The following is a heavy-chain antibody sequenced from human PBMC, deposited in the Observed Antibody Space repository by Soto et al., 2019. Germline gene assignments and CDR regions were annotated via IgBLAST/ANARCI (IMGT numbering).Heavy chain of an antibody. CDR1: GSALNSGNYY. D-gene: IGHD2-21*01. CDR3: ARLRIATNNYKWFDP. J-gene: IGHJ5*02. V-gene: IGHV4-31*03. Sequence: TLSLTCSVAGSALNSGNYYWSWIRQVPGKGLEWIGHIYVTGAVDYNPSLRDRITISQDTSERQFSLNLRLVTAADTAVYYCARLRIATNNYKWFDPWGQGTLVTVSS. CDR2: IYVTGAV.